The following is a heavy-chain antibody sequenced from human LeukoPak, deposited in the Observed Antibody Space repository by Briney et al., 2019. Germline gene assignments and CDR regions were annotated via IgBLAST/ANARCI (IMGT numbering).Heavy chain of an antibody. CDR3: AKVAGPPWSDP. D-gene: IGHD6-19*01. Sequence: PSETLSLTCGVYGGCFSGYFGSWIRQPAGKGLECIGRMSSSGISTYSSSLKSRFTISICTSRNQFSMTLNSVTAADTAVYYWAKVAGPPWSDPWGQGTLVTVSS. V-gene: IGHV4-59*10. CDR2: MSSSGIS. CDR1: GGCFSGYF. J-gene: IGHJ5*02.